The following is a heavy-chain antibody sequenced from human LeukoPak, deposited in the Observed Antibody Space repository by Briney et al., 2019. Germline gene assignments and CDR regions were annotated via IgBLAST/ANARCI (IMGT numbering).Heavy chain of an antibody. Sequence: GGSLRLSCSASGFTFSTYPMSWVRQTPGKELEWVSSISVGGSTYYVDSVRGRFTISRDISKNTLYLQMNSLRAEDTAVYYCAKDAPPSMVRGELYYYYYGMDVWGQGTTVTVSS. V-gene: IGHV3-23*01. CDR1: GFTFSTYP. CDR2: ISVGGST. D-gene: IGHD3-10*01. J-gene: IGHJ6*02. CDR3: AKDAPPSMVRGELYYYYYGMDV.